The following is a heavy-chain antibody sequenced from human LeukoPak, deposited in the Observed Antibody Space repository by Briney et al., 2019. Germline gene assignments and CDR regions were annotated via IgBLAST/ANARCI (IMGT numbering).Heavy chain of an antibody. V-gene: IGHV4-61*02. CDR1: GGSISSGSYY. CDR3: AGVGGYYRVDY. CDR2: IYTSGST. Sequence: SETLSLTCTVSGGSISSGSYYWSWIRQPAGKGLEWIGRIYTSGSTNYNPSLKSRVTISVDTSKNQFSLKLSSVIAADTAVYYCAGVGGYYRVDYWGQGTLVTVSS. D-gene: IGHD3-22*01. J-gene: IGHJ4*02.